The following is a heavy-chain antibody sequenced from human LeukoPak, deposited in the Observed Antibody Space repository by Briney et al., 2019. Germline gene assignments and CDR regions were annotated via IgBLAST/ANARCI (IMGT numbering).Heavy chain of an antibody. V-gene: IGHV3-30*03. J-gene: IGHJ4*02. CDR2: ISYDGSNK. D-gene: IGHD1-26*01. CDR3: AREIVGAIKSYFDY. CDR1: GFTFSSYG. Sequence: GGSLRLSCAASGFTFSSYGMHWVRQAPGKGLEWVAVISYDGSNKYYADSVKGRFTISRDNSKNTLYLQMNSLRAEDTAVYYCAREIVGAIKSYFDYWGQGTLVTASS.